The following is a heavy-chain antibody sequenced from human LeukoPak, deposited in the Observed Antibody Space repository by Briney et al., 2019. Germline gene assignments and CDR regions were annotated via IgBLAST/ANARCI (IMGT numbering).Heavy chain of an antibody. CDR3: SLARSEYHYGMDV. V-gene: IGHV6-1*01. CDR1: GDSLSSISVA. Sequence: SQTLSLTCAISGDSLSSISVAWNWIRQSPSRGLEWLGRTYYRSKWYYEYAVSVKSRINISPDTSKNQFSLQLTSVTPEDTAGYYCSLARSEYHYGMDVWGQGTTVTVSS. J-gene: IGHJ6*02. CDR2: TYYRSKWYY.